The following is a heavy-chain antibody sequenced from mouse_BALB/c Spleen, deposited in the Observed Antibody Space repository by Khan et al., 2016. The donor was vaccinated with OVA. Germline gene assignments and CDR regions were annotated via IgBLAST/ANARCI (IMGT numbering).Heavy chain of an antibody. CDR1: GYSFSRSW. CDR3: ARCGSDGFTY. V-gene: IGHV1-80*01. J-gene: IGHJ3*01. CDR2: SYPGYGDT. Sequence: QVRLQQSGAELVRPGSSVKISCKASGYSFSRSWMNWVKQRPGQGLEWIGQSYPGYGDTNYNEKFKGKVILTADKSSSTAYMQLNSLTTEDSAVYFCARCGSDGFTYWGHGTLVTVSA. D-gene: IGHD1-2*01.